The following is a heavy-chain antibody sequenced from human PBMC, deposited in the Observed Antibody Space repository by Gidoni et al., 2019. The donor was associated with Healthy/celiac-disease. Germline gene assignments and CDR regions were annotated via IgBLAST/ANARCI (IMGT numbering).Heavy chain of an antibody. CDR2: IYTSGST. Sequence: QVQLQESGPGLVKPSETLSLTCTVSGGSISRYYWSWIRQPAGKGLEWIGRIYTSGSTNYNPSLKSRVTMSVDTSKNQFSLKLSSVTAADTAVYYCARDEEYSNYYHDYWYFDLWGRGTLVTVSS. CDR1: GGSISRYY. CDR3: ARDEEYSNYYHDYWYFDL. J-gene: IGHJ2*01. D-gene: IGHD4-4*01. V-gene: IGHV4-4*07.